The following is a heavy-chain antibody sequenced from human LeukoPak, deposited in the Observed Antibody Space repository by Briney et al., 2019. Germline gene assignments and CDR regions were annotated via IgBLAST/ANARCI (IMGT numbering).Heavy chain of an antibody. CDR2: INPNSGGT. V-gene: IGHV1-2*06. J-gene: IGHJ4*02. D-gene: IGHD6-19*01. Sequence: ASVKVSCKASGYTFTGYYMHWVRQAPGQGLEWMGRINPNSGGTNYAQKFQGRVTVTRDTSISTAYMELSRLRSDDTAVYYCAREDSSGWYYPDYWGQGTLVTVSS. CDR3: AREDSSGWYYPDY. CDR1: GYTFTGYY.